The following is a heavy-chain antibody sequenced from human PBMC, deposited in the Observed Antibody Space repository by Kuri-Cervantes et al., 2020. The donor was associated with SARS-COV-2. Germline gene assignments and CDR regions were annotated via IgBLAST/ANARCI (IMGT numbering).Heavy chain of an antibody. Sequence: SETLSLTCAVYGGSFSGYYWSWIRQPPGKGLEWIGEINHSGSTNYNPSLKSRVTISVDTSKDRFSLKLNSVTATDAAVYYCARRSWAYYFDFWAKDPWSPSPQ. CDR2: INHSGST. CDR3: ARRSWAYYFDF. J-gene: IGHJ4*01. D-gene: IGHD7-27*01. CDR1: GGSFSGYY. V-gene: IGHV4-34*01.